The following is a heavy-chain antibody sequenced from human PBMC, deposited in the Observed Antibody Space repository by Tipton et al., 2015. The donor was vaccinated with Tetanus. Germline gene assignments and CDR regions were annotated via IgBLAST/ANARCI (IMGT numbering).Heavy chain of an antibody. CDR1: GASFSSGAYY. CDR3: ATAAGFLGLTHVF. D-gene: IGHD6-19*01. J-gene: IGHJ4*02. V-gene: IGHV4-30-4*01. Sequence: TLSLTCTVSGASFSSGAYYWSWIRKPPGKDLEWIGYIYQTGTTYYNPSLKGRVTISMDRSNTQFSLRLDSLTAADTAVYYCATAAGFLGLTHVFWVRGSLVSVSS. CDR2: IYQTGTT.